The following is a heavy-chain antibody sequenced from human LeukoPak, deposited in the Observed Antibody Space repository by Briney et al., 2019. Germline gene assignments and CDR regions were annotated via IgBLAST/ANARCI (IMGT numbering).Heavy chain of an antibody. Sequence: SCKASGGTFSSYAMHWVRQAPGKGLEWVALISYDGNNKYYADSVKGRFTLSRDNSKNTLYLQMNSLRPEDTAVYYCASGSGIYSYWYFDLWGRGTLVTVSS. V-gene: IGHV3-30-3*01. J-gene: IGHJ2*01. D-gene: IGHD1-26*01. CDR3: ASGSGIYSYWYFDL. CDR2: ISYDGNNK. CDR1: GGTFSSYA.